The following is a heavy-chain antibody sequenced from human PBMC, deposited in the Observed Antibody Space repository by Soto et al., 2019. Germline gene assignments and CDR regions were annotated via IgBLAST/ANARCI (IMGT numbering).Heavy chain of an antibody. CDR1: GYTFTSYD. CDR2: MNPNSGNT. V-gene: IGHV1-8*01. J-gene: IGHJ3*02. D-gene: IGHD6-13*01. Sequence: ASVKVSCKASGYTFTSYDINWVRQATGQGLEWMGWMNPNSGNTGYAQKFQGRVTMTRNTSISTAYMELSSLRSEDTAVYYCARGEAAAGIEAFDIWSQGTMVTVSS. CDR3: ARGEAAAGIEAFDI.